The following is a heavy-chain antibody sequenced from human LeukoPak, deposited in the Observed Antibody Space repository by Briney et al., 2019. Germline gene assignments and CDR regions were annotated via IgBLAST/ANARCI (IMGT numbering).Heavy chain of an antibody. CDR2: IYSGDSHT. Sequence: LGESLKISCKGSGYSFTYWIGWVRQMPGKGLEWMGIIYSGDSHTKYSPSFQCRVTISADKSISTAYLQWSSLEAPDTAMYYCASARHGDYVWDYWGQGTLVTVSS. CDR1: GYSFTYW. V-gene: IGHV5-51*01. CDR3: ASARHGDYVWDY. J-gene: IGHJ4*02. D-gene: IGHD4-17*01.